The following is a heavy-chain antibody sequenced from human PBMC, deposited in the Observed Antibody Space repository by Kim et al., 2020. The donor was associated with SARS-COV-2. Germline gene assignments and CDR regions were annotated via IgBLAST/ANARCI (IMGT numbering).Heavy chain of an antibody. D-gene: IGHD4-17*01. CDR3: ARGAYGDVSFDY. V-gene: IGHV1-18*01. CDR2: T. J-gene: IGHJ4*02. Sequence: TKYGQKVQGRVIMTTDTSTNTAYMELWSLRSDDTAMYYCARGAYGDVSFDYWGRGTLVTVSS.